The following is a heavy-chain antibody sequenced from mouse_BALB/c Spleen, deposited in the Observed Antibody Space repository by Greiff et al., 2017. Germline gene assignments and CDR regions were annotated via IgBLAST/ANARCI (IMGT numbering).Heavy chain of an antibody. CDR2: ISSGSSTI. CDR1: GFTFSSFG. Sequence: EVKLVESGGGLVQPGGSRKLSCAASGFTFSSFGMHWVRQAPEKGLEWVAYISSGSSTIYYADTVKGRFTISRDNPKNTLFLQMTSLRSEDTAMYYCARVYYGSSYTAMDYWGQGTSVTVSS. V-gene: IGHV5-17*02. CDR3: ARVYYGSSYTAMDY. D-gene: IGHD1-1*01. J-gene: IGHJ4*01.